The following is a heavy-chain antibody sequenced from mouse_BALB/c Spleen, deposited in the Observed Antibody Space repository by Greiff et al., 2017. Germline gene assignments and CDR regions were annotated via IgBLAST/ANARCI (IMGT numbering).Heavy chain of an antibody. CDR2: ISSGGSYT. CDR1: GFTFSSYA. J-gene: IGHJ4*01. CDR3: ARGAFYAMDY. Sequence: EVQLVESGGGLVKPGGSLKLSCAASGFTFSSYAMSWVRQSPEKRLEWVAEISSGGSYTYYPDTVTGRFTISRDNAKNTLYMEMSSLRSEDTAMYYCARGAFYAMDYWGQGTSVTVSS. V-gene: IGHV5-9-4*01.